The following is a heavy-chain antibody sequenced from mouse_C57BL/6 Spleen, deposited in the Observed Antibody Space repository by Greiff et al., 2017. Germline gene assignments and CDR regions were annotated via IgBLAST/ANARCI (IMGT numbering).Heavy chain of an antibody. Sequence: QVQLQQPGAELVRPGSSVKLSCKASGYTFTSYWMHWVKQRPIQGLEWIGNIDPSDSETHYNQKFKDKATLTVDKSSSTAYMQLSSLTSEDSAVXYCAREHYYGSSPFAYWGQGTLVTVAA. J-gene: IGHJ3*01. CDR1: GYTFTSYW. CDR2: IDPSDSET. V-gene: IGHV1-52*01. CDR3: AREHYYGSSPFAY. D-gene: IGHD1-1*01.